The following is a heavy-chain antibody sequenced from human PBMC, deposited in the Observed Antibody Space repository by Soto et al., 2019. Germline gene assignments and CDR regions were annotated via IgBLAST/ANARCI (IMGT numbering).Heavy chain of an antibody. CDR2: ISSSSSYI. CDR3: ARVGGGYQLLHAFDI. J-gene: IGHJ3*02. CDR1: GFTFSSYS. Sequence: GGSLRLSCAASGFTFSSYSMNWVRQAPGKGLEWVSSISSSSSYIYYADSVKGRFTISRDNAKNSLYLQMNSLRAEDTAVYYCARVGGGYQLLHAFDIWGQGTMVTISS. D-gene: IGHD2-2*01. V-gene: IGHV3-21*01.